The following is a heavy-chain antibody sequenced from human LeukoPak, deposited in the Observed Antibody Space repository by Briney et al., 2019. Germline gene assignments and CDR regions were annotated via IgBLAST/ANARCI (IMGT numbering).Heavy chain of an antibody. CDR1: GFTFSTFW. Sequence: PGGPLRLSCAASGFTFSTFWMSWVRQAPGKGLEWVANIKQDETEKYYVDSVKGRFYISRDNARNSLSLQMNRLRPEDTAVYYCARAPWQLSPFDFWGQGVLVTVSS. D-gene: IGHD6-6*01. CDR3: ARAPWQLSPFDF. V-gene: IGHV3-7*01. CDR2: IKQDETEK. J-gene: IGHJ4*02.